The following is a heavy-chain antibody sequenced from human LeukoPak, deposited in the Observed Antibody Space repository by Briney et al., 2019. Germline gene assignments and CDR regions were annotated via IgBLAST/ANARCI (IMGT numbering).Heavy chain of an antibody. V-gene: IGHV4-4*07. CDR2: IYTSGST. Sequence: SETLSLTCTVSGGSISSYYWSWIRQPAGKGLEWIGRIYTSGSTNYNPSLKSRVTMSVDTSKNQFSLKLSSVTAPDTAVYYCARSPGYYYDSSAVDYWGQGTLVTVSS. CDR1: GGSISSYY. CDR3: ARSPGYYYDSSAVDY. D-gene: IGHD3-22*01. J-gene: IGHJ4*02.